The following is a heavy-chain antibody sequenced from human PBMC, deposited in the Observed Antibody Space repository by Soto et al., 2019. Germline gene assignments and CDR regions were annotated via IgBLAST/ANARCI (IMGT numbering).Heavy chain of an antibody. CDR1: GGTFSSYA. CDR2: IIPIFGTA. D-gene: IGHD2-15*01. Sequence: QVQLVQSGAEVKKPGSSVKVSCKASGGTFSSYAISWVRQAPGQGLEWMGGIIPIFGTANYAQKFQGRVRITTNESKSTANMELSRLRSEDTAMYFYASWNHPGYCSGGSCYATYYYGIDVWGQGTTVTVSS. J-gene: IGHJ6*02. CDR3: ASWNHPGYCSGGSCYATYYYGIDV. V-gene: IGHV1-69*01.